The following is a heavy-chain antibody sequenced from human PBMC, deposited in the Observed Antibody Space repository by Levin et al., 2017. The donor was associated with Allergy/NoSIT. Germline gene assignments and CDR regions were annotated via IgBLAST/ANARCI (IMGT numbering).Heavy chain of an antibody. V-gene: IGHV1-8*01. D-gene: IGHD5-12*01. CDR3: ARGEYSGYEFGVNY. CDR2: MNPNSGNT. J-gene: IGHJ4*02. CDR1: GYTFTSYD. Sequence: PPASVKVSCKASGYTFTSYDINWVRQATGQGLEWMGWMNPNSGNTGYAQKFQGRVTMTRNTSISTAYMELSSLRSEDTAVYYCARGEYSGYEFGVNYWGQGTLVTVSS.